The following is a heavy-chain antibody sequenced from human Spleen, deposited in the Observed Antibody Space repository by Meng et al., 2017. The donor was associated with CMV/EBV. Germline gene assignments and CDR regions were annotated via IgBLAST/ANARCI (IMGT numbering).Heavy chain of an antibody. Sequence: GESLKISCAASGFTFNMYWMSWVRQAPGKGLEWVANIKQDGSGKYYVDSVKGRFTISRDNAKNSLYLQMNSLSAEDTAVYYCAGGLPKGEKYYDFWSGYYSRSGGGAFDFWGQGTMVTVSS. V-gene: IGHV3-7*01. CDR3: AGGLPKGEKYYDFWSGYYSRSGGGAFDF. J-gene: IGHJ3*01. D-gene: IGHD3-3*01. CDR2: IKQDGSGK. CDR1: GFTFNMYW.